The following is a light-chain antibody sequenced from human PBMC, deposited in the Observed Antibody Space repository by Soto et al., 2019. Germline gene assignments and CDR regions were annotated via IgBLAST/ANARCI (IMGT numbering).Light chain of an antibody. J-gene: IGLJ3*02. V-gene: IGLV4-60*02. CDR2: LEGSGSY. Sequence: QPVLTQSSSASASLGSSVKLTCTLSSGHSSYIIAWHQQQPGKAPRYLMKLEGSGSYNKGRAVPDRFSGSSSGADRYLTISNLQFEDEADYYCETWDSNTRVFGGGTKLTVL. CDR1: SGHSSYI. CDR3: ETWDSNTRV.